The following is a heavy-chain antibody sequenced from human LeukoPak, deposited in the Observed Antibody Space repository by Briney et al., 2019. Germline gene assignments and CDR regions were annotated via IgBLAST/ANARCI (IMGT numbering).Heavy chain of an antibody. CDR3: ARRYGSGNSFNWFDP. J-gene: IGHJ5*02. CDR1: GYSISSGYY. V-gene: IGHV4-38-2*02. D-gene: IGHD3-10*01. CDR2: IYHSGST. Sequence: SETLSLTCTVSGYSISSGYYWGWIRQPPGKGLEWIGSIYHSGSTYYNPSLKSRVTISVDTSKNQFSLKLSSVTAADTAVYYCARRYGSGNSFNWFDPWGQGTLVTVSS.